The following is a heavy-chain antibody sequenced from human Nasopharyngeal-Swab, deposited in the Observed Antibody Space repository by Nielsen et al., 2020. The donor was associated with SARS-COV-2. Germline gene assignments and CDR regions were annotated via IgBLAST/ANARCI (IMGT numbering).Heavy chain of an antibody. Sequence: GESLKISCAGSGFTFRTYIMNWVRQTPGKGLEWISSISGDGGYISYADSMKGRFTISRDNSKRSLYLQMNSLRFDDTAVYYCARAENYDDYSSYNYYFDYWGQGVLVVVSS. V-gene: IGHV3-21*01. D-gene: IGHD5-12*01. CDR3: ARAENYDDYSSYNYYFDY. CDR1: GFTFRTYI. CDR2: ISGDGGYI. J-gene: IGHJ4*02.